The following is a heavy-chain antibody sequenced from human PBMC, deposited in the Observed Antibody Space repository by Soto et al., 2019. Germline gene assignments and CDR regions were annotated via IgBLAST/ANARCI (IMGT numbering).Heavy chain of an antibody. J-gene: IGHJ4*02. V-gene: IGHV3-23*01. Sequence: HPGGSLRLSCAASGFTFSSYAMSWVRQAPGKGLEWVSAISGSGGSTYYADSVKGRFTISRDNSKNTLYLQMNSLRAEDTAVYYCAKDPLYRPNYFDYWGQGTLVTVSS. D-gene: IGHD2-2*01. CDR3: AKDPLYRPNYFDY. CDR1: GFTFSSYA. CDR2: ISGSGGST.